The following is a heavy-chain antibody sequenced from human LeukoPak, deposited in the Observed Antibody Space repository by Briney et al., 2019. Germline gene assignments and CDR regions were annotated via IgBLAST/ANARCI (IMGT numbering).Heavy chain of an antibody. D-gene: IGHD6-19*01. CDR2: ISGSVGST. CDR1: GFTFSSYA. Sequence: PGGSLRLSCEASGFTFSSYAMSWVRQAPGKGLEWVSAISGSVGSTYYADSVEGRFTISTDNSKNTLYLQMNSLRAEDTAVYYCARDNGGWNFDYWGQGTVVTVSS. J-gene: IGHJ4*02. CDR3: ARDNGGWNFDY. V-gene: IGHV3-23*01.